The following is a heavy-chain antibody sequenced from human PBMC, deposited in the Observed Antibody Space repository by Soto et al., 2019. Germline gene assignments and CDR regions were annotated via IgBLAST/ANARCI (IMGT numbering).Heavy chain of an antibody. CDR2: MYRDETT. CDR1: SGSITEYS. J-gene: IGHJ4*02. CDR3: ARVFYTDSGGYPRPIFDS. Sequence: QLQLQESGPGLVKPSETLSLTCVVSSGSITEYSWTWIRRPAGKGLEWIGIMYRDETTSYNPSLQRRVTTSLDTSKYHFSLELTSVTAADTALYYCARVFYTDSGGYPRPIFDSWAPGTLVTVSS. V-gene: IGHV4-4*07. D-gene: IGHD2-15*01.